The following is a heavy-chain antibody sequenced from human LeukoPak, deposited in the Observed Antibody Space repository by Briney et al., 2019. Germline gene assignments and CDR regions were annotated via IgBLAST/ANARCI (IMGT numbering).Heavy chain of an antibody. V-gene: IGHV3-23*01. CDR3: AKRGIVIRGILIIGFHKEAYYFDY. Sequence: GGSLGLSCVVSGITVSNYAINWVRQAPGKGLEWVSGISGSAGGTKYADSVKGRFTISRDNSLNTVYLQMNSLRAEDTAVYFCAKRGIVIRGILIIGFHKEAYYFDYWGQGILVTVSS. J-gene: IGHJ4*02. D-gene: IGHD3-10*01. CDR2: ISGSAGGT. CDR1: GITVSNYA.